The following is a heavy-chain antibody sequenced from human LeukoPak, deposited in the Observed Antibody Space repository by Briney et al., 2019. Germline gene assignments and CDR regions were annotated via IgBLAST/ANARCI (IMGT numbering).Heavy chain of an antibody. Sequence: GGSLRLSCAASGFTFSDYYMSWIRQAPGKGLEWVSYISSSGSAIYYADSVKGRFTISRDNAKNSLYLQMNSLRAEDTAVYYCARADESSAIHAFDIWGQGTMVTVSS. CDR3: ARADESSAIHAFDI. CDR2: ISSSGSAI. V-gene: IGHV3-11*04. J-gene: IGHJ3*02. CDR1: GFTFSDYY. D-gene: IGHD3-22*01.